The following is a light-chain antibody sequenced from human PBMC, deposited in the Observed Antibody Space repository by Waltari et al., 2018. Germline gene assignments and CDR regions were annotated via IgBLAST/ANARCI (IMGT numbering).Light chain of an antibody. CDR3: MQSIQFPRT. CDR2: DLF. Sequence: DIVMTQTPLSLSVTPGQPASISCRSSQSLLHSDRKTYLSWFLQKAGQPPRLLIYDLFNRFPGVPDRFSCSGSGTDFTLRISRVEPEDVGVYYCMQSIQFPRTFGQGTKVDIK. V-gene: IGKV2D-29*01. CDR1: QSLLHSDRKTY. J-gene: IGKJ1*01.